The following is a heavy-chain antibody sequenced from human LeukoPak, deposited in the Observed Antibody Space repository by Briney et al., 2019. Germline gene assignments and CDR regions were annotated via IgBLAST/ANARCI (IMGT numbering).Heavy chain of an antibody. V-gene: IGHV3-30*03. CDR1: GFTFGDYG. CDR3: ATSGLGGYFYMDV. Sequence: GGSLRLSCAASGFTFGDYGIHWVRQAPGKGLEWVALTSYDGSKKLYADFVKGRFTISRDNSKNTIYLQMNSLRAEDTAVYYCATSGLGGYFYMDVWGKGTTVTISS. D-gene: IGHD7-27*01. CDR2: TSYDGSKK. J-gene: IGHJ6*03.